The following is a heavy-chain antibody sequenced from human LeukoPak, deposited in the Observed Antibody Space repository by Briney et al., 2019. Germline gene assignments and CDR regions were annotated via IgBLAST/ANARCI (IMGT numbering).Heavy chain of an antibody. V-gene: IGHV4-39*07. Sequence: SETLSLTCTVSGGSISSSSYYWGWIRQPPGKGLEWIGSIYYSGSTYYNPSLKSRVTISVDTSKNQFSLKLSSVTAADTAVYYCASGQQLDYFDYWGRGTLVTVSP. CDR2: IYYSGST. J-gene: IGHJ4*02. CDR1: GGSISSSSYY. D-gene: IGHD6-13*01. CDR3: ASGQQLDYFDY.